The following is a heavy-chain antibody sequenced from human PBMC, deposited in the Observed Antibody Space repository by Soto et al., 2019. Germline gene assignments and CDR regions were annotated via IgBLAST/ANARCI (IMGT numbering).Heavy chain of an antibody. CDR1: GYTFTNYD. CDR3: AGGRFRRTWCDP. D-gene: IGHD3-16*01. CDR2: MNPDSGNT. Sequence: QVQLVQSGAEVKKPGASVKVSCKASGYTFTNYDIHWVRQATGQGLEWMGWMNPDSGNTGQSKQFQGRVTMTRDTSRSTAYMEISSLRAAGTGVYYCAGGRFRRTWCDPWGQGTLVTGSS. V-gene: IGHV1-8*01. J-gene: IGHJ5*02.